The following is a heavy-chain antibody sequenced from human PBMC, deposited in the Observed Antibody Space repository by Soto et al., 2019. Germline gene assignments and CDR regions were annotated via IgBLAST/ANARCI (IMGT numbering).Heavy chain of an antibody. V-gene: IGHV1-2*04. J-gene: IGHJ6*02. D-gene: IGHD2-2*01. CDR2: INPNSGGT. CDR3: ARGHCSSTSCYGPPSPHYYYYGMDV. CDR1: GYTFTGYY. Sequence: ASVKVSCKASGYTFTGYYMHWVRQDPGQGLEWMGWINPNSGGTNYAQKFQGWVTMTRDTSISTAYMELSRLRSDDTAVYYCARGHCSSTSCYGPPSPHYYYYGMDVCGQGTTVTV.